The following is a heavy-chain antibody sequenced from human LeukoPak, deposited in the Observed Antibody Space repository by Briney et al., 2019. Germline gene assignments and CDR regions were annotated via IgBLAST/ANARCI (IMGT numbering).Heavy chain of an antibody. CDR3: ARPGVTGYYYMDL. V-gene: IGHV3-53*01. CDR2: IYSGGST. Sequence: GGSLRLSCAASGFTVSSNYMSWVRQAPGKGLEWLSVIYSGGSTYYADSVKGRFTISRDNSKNTLYLQMNSLRAEDTAVYYCARPGVTGYYYMDLWGKGTTVTVSS. J-gene: IGHJ6*03. D-gene: IGHD1-1*01. CDR1: GFTVSSNY.